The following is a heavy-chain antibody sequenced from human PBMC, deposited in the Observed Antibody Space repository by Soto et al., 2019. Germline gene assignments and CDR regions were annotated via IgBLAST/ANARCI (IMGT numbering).Heavy chain of an antibody. CDR1: GGTFSSYT. V-gene: IGHV1-69*02. CDR3: ASNGATTGVFNI. J-gene: IGHJ3*02. CDR2: MIPILGIA. D-gene: IGHD1-1*01. Sequence: SVKVSCKASGGTFSSYTISWVRQAPGQGLEWMGRMIPILGIANDAQKFQGRVTITADKSTSTAYMELRSLRSEVAAVYCCASNGATTGVFNIWGEGTMVNV.